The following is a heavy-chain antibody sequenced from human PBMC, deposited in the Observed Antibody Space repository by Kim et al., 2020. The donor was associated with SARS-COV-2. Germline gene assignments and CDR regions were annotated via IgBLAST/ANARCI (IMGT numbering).Heavy chain of an antibody. CDR1: GYFFSGYA. D-gene: IGHD5-18*01. J-gene: IGHJ4*02. Sequence: ASVKVSCKASGYFFSGYAMHWLRQAPGQRLEWLGWIIPGNDNTKFSHNFQGRVTFTSDTSATTAYMELSSLRSEDTAVYYCAREGDGYNGYYYWGQGTLVTVSS. CDR2: IIPGNDNT. CDR3: AREGDGYNGYYY. V-gene: IGHV1-3*01.